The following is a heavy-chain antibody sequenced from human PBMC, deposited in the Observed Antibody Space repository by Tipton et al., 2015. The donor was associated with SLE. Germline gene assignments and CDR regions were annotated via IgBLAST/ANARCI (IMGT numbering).Heavy chain of an antibody. Sequence: QLVQSGAEVKKPGASVKVSCKASGYTFTGYYMHWMRQAPGQGLEWMGRINPNSGGTNYAQKFQGRVTMTRDTSFSTAYMELSSLTSEDTAVYYCTRGLRFTMVQGVEYWGQGTLVTVSS. CDR2: INPNSGGT. V-gene: IGHV1-2*06. D-gene: IGHD3-10*01. J-gene: IGHJ4*02. CDR3: TRGLRFTMVQGVEY. CDR1: GYTFTGYY.